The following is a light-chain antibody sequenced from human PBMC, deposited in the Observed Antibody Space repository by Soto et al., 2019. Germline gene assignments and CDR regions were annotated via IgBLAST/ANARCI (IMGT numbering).Light chain of an antibody. CDR1: SSDVGGYNY. CDR2: DVS. J-gene: IGLJ2*01. Sequence: QSALTQPASVSGSPGQSITISCTGTSSDVGGYNYVSWYQQHPGKAPKLTIYDVSNRPSGVSNHFSGSKSGNTASLTISGIQAEDEADYFCSSYTTSGTVVFGGGTKVTVL. V-gene: IGLV2-14*01. CDR3: SSYTTSGTVV.